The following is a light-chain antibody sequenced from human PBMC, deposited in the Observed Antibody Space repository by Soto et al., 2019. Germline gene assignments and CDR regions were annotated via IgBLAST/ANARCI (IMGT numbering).Light chain of an antibody. V-gene: IGKV1-39*01. Sequence: DVQLTQSPSSLSAAVGDRVTITCRARQSIRTYLNWYQQRPGKAPKLLIYAASTLHSGVPSRFSGSGSGTEFTLTISSLQPEDFATYYCQQSFSTSTVTFGGGTRVEI. J-gene: IGKJ4*01. CDR1: QSIRTY. CDR2: AAS. CDR3: QQSFSTSTVT.